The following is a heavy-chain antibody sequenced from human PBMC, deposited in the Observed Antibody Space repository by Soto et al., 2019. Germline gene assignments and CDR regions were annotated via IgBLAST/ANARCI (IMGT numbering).Heavy chain of an antibody. CDR2: INPNGGVT. Sequence: VQLVQSGAEVKKPGASVTVSCRSSGDTFNDYYIHWVRQAPGQGLEWMGWINPNGGVTKYAQKFQGWVSMTRDTSTRTVYMPLSRLTSDDTAVYYCARESGGATATLDYYYFYMDVWGTGTTVTVSS. V-gene: IGHV1-2*04. CDR3: ARESGGATATLDYYYFYMDV. CDR1: GDTFNDYY. J-gene: IGHJ6*03. D-gene: IGHD1-26*01.